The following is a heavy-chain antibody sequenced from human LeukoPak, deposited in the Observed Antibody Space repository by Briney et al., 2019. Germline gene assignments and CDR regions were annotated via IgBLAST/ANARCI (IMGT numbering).Heavy chain of an antibody. CDR2: INHSGST. Sequence: PGGSLRLSCAASGFTFSSYGMSWVRQPPGKGLEWIGEINHSGSTNYNPSLKSRVTISVDTSKNQFSLKLSSVTAADTAVYYCARGPPVGATREYYYYYYYMDVWGKGTTVTVSS. CDR1: GFTFSSYG. D-gene: IGHD1-26*01. V-gene: IGHV4-34*01. J-gene: IGHJ6*03. CDR3: ARGPPVGATREYYYYYYYMDV.